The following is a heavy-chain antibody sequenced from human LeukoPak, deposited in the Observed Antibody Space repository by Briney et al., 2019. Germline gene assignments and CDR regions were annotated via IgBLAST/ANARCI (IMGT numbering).Heavy chain of an antibody. CDR3: ASEATGSYYFDY. D-gene: IGHD5-12*01. J-gene: IGHJ4*02. V-gene: IGHV4-31*03. CDR2: IYYSGST. Sequence: PSETLSLTCTVSGGSISSGGYYWSWIRQHPGKGLEWIGYIYYSGSTYYNPSLKSRVTISVDTSKNQFSLKLSSVTAADTAVYYCASEATGSYYFDYWGQGTLVTVSS. CDR1: GGSISSGGYY.